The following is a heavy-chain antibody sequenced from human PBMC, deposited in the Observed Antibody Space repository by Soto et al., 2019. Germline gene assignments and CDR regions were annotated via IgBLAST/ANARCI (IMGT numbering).Heavy chain of an antibody. V-gene: IGHV1-69*19. CDR1: GDTFTSYG. CDR2: VIPIPSVT. D-gene: IGHD3-3*01. CDR3: ARDQGFFWGGYESLQYFDY. Sequence: QVQLVQSGAEVKKTGSSVKVSCKVFGDTFTSYGYTWMRQAPGQGPEWMGGVIPIPSVTKIAQHFQGRLPIPADESTTTIFMELSSLPPEDTAMYFCARDQGFFWGGYESLQYFDYWGQGTQVTVSS. J-gene: IGHJ4*02.